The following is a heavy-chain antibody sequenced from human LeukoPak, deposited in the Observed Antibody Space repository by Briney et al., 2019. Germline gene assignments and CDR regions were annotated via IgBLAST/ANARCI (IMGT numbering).Heavy chain of an antibody. CDR2: ISGSGGST. CDR3: AKSTSPLYYYYGMDV. J-gene: IGHJ6*02. D-gene: IGHD2-2*01. CDR1: GFTFSNYV. V-gene: IGHV3-23*01. Sequence: GGSLRLSCAASGFTFSNYVMSWVRQAPGKGLEWVSTISGSGGSTYYADSVKGRFTISRDNSKNTLYLQLNSLRAEDTAVYYCAKSTSPLYYYYGMDVWGQGTTVTVSS.